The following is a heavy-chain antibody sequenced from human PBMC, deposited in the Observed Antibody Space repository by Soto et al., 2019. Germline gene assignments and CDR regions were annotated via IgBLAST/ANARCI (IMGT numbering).Heavy chain of an antibody. CDR2: IIPLFGIT. D-gene: IGHD2-2*01. CDR1: GGIFNRYS. Sequence: QVQLVQSGAEVKKPGSSVKVSCKASGGIFNRYSVSWVRQAPGQGLEWMGRIIPLFGITNYAQKFQGRVMITADKSTNTAYRGVNGLRSEDTALYYCATFYGGDCTTTTCYGDFDYWGHGTLVTVTS. CDR3: ATFYGGDCTTTTCYGDFDY. J-gene: IGHJ4*01. V-gene: IGHV1-69*02.